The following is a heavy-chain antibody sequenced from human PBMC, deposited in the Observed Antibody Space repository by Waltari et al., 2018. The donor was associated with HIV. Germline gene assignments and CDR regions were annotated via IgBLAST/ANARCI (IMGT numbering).Heavy chain of an antibody. J-gene: IGHJ4*02. CDR3: ARDGLTDLTKRFTMIIGTN. CDR1: GFCLRTYA. D-gene: IGHD3-22*01. V-gene: IGHV3-33*01. CDR2: IWFDGSKK. Sequence: QVQLVESGGTVVQPGRSLRLPCAASGFCLRTYAMHWVCRTPGKGLEWVALIWFDGSKKYYADSVKGRFSGSRDNSKNTLYLQMNSLRVEDTALYDCARDGLTDLTKRFTMIIGTNWGQGTLVTVSS.